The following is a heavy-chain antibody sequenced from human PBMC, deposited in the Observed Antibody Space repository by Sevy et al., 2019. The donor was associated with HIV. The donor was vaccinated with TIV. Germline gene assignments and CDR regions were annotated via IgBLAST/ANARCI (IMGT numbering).Heavy chain of an antibody. J-gene: IGHJ6*02. V-gene: IGHV3-21*01. CDR1: GFTFSSYS. CDR3: ARDRILSHTINSGSYYRPYYYYGMDV. Sequence: GGSLRLSCAASGFTFSSYSMNWVRQAPGKGLEWVSSISSSSSYIYYADSVKGRFTISRDNAKNSLCLQMNSLRAEDTAGYYCARDRILSHTINSGSYYRPYYYYGMDVWGQGTTVTVSS. D-gene: IGHD1-26*01. CDR2: ISSSSSYI.